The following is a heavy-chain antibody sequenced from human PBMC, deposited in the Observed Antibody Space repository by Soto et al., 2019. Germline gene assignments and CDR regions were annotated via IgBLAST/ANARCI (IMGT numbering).Heavy chain of an antibody. Sequence: QVQLVESGGGVVQPGRSLRLSCAASGFTFSSYGMHWVRRAPGKGLEWVAVISYDGSNKYYADSVKGRFTISRDNSKNTLYLQMNSLRAEDTAVYYCATSNGGTYYYYYGMDVWGQGTTVTVSS. CDR2: ISYDGSNK. D-gene: IGHD1-26*01. CDR3: ATSNGGTYYYYYGMDV. CDR1: GFTFSSYG. V-gene: IGHV3-30*03. J-gene: IGHJ6*02.